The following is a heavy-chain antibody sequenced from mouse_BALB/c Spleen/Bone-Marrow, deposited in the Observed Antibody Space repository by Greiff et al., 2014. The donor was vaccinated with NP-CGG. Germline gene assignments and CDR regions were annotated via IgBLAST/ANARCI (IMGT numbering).Heavy chain of an antibody. D-gene: IGHD1-1*01. CDR3: ARGGYGSSYDAMDY. CDR1: GYSITSAYY. V-gene: IGHV3-6*02. CDR2: ISFDGSN. J-gene: IGHJ4*01. Sequence: EVQLVESGPGLVKPSQSLSLTCSVTGYSITSAYYWNWIRQFPGNKPEWMGYISFDGSNYYNPSLKNRISITRDTSKSQFFLRLNSVTTEDTATYYCARGGYGSSYDAMDYWGQGTSVTVSS.